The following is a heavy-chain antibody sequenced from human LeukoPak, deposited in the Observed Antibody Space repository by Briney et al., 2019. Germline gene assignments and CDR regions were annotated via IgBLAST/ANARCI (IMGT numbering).Heavy chain of an antibody. V-gene: IGHV3-48*01. CDR1: GFTFSSYS. CDR3: ARIEGYCSSTSCHFDY. Sequence: GGSLRLSCAASGFTFSSYSMNWVRQAPGKGLEWVSYISSSSSTIYYAGSVKGRFTISRDNAKNSLYLQMNSLRAEDTAVYYCARIEGYCSSTSCHFDYWGQGTLVTVS. D-gene: IGHD2-2*01. CDR2: ISSSSSTI. J-gene: IGHJ4*02.